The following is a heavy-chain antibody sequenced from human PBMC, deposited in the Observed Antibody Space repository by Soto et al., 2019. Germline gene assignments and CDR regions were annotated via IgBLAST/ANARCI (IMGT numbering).Heavy chain of an antibody. V-gene: IGHV3-48*03. J-gene: IGHJ6*02. D-gene: IGHD3-3*01. CDR1: GFTLRSYE. Sequence: EVQLVESGGGLVQPGGSLRLSCAASGFTLRSYEMTWVRQAPGKGLEWLAYISSGGTTIYYADSVKGRFTISRDNAKNSLYLQMTSLRAEDTAVYYCASLRVLAGLPPGTMDVWGQGTTVTVTS. CDR2: ISSGGTTI. CDR3: ASLRVLAGLPPGTMDV.